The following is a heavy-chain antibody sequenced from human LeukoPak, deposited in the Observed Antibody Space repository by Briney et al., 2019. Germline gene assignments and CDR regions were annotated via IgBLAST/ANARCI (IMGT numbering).Heavy chain of an antibody. CDR3: ATGGDYVWGSYRYTHY. Sequence: GGSLRLSCAASGFTFSSYSMNWVRQAPGKGLEWVSSISSSGSYIYYADSVKGRFTISRDNAKNSLYLQMNSLRAEDTAVYYCATGGDYVWGSYRYTHYWGQGTLVTVSS. D-gene: IGHD3-16*02. CDR2: ISSSGSYI. J-gene: IGHJ4*02. CDR1: GFTFSSYS. V-gene: IGHV3-21*01.